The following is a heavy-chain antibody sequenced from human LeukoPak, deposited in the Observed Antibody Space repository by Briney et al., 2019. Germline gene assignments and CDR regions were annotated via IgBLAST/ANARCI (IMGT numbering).Heavy chain of an antibody. CDR2: IYWNDDK. D-gene: IGHD3-3*01. CDR3: AHSRPPYYDFWSGLGGYFDY. J-gene: IGHJ4*02. V-gene: IGHV2-5*01. CDR1: GFSLSTSGVG. Sequence: SGPTLVNPTQTLTLTCTSSGFSLSTSGVGVGWIRQPPGKALAWLALIYWNDDKPYSPSLKSRLTITKDTSKNQVVLTMTNMDPVDTATYYCAHSRPPYYDFWSGLGGYFDYWGQGTLVTVSS.